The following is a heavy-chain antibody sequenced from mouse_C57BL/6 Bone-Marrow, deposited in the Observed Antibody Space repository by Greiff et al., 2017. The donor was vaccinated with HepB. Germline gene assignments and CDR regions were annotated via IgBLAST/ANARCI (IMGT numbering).Heavy chain of an antibody. J-gene: IGHJ2*01. CDR2: IDPANGNT. D-gene: IGHD1-1*01. CDR1: GFNIKNTY. CDR3: ARGITTVVASGYFDY. Sequence: EVQLQESVAELVRPGASVKLSCTASGFNIKNTYMHWVKQRPEQGLEWIGRIDPANGNTKYAPKFQGKATITADTSSNTAYLQLSSLTSEDTAIYYCARGITTVVASGYFDYWGQGTTLTVSS. V-gene: IGHV14-3*01.